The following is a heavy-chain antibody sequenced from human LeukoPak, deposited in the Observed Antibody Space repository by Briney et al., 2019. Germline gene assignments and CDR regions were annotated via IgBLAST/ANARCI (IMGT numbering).Heavy chain of an antibody. D-gene: IGHD4-17*01. J-gene: IGHJ6*03. CDR2: INPNSGGT. CDR3: AREGVTTTDLGYYMDV. V-gene: IGHV1-2*02. Sequence: ASVKVSCKASGYTFTGYYMHWVRQAPGQGLEWMGWINPNSGGTNYAQKFQGRVTMTRDTSISTAYMELSRLRSDDTAVYYCAREGVTTTDLGYYMDVWGKGTTVTVSS. CDR1: GYTFTGYY.